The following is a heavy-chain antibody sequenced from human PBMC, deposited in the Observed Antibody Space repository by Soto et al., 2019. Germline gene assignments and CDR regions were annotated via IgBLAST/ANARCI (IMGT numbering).Heavy chain of an antibody. CDR2: ISGSGGST. D-gene: IGHD6-19*01. V-gene: IGHV3-23*01. J-gene: IGHJ4*02. CDR3: ASRSSGWYFDY. CDR1: GFTFSSYA. Sequence: EVQLLESGGGLVQPGGSPRLSCAASGFTFSSYAMNWVRQAPGKGLEWVSVISGSGGSTYYADSVKGRFTISRDNSKNTLYLQMNSLRVEDTAVYYCASRSSGWYFDYWGQGTLVTVSS.